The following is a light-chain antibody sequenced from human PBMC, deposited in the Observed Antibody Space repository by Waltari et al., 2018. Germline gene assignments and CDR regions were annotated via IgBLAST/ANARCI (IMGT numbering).Light chain of an antibody. J-gene: IGKJ2*01. CDR3: QQYNNWPPQDA. Sequence: EIVMTQSPATLCVSAGETDTLSCRASQSVGGNLAWYQQKPGQAPRLLIYAASTRATGIPGRFSGSGSGTEFTLTISSLQSEDFAIYYCQQYNNWPPQDAFGQGTKLEIK. V-gene: IGKV3-15*01. CDR1: QSVGGN. CDR2: AAS.